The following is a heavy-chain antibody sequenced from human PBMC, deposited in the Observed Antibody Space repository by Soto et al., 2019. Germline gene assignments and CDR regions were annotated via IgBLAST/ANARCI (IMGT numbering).Heavy chain of an antibody. D-gene: IGHD2-15*01. V-gene: IGHV3-23*01. CDR3: ARAVVAATTFRRNWFDP. J-gene: IGHJ5*02. CDR2: VSSGGGST. Sequence: EVQLLESGGGLVQPGGSLRLSCAASGFTFRIYAMNWVRQAPGKGLEWVSTVSSGGGSTYYADSVRGRFTISRDNSKNSLYLQMNSLRAEDTAVYYCARAVVAATTFRRNWFDPWGQGTLVTVSS. CDR1: GFTFRIYA.